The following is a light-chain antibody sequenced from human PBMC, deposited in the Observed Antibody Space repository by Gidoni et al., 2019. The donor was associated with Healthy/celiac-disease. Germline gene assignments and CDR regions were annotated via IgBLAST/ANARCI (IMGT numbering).Light chain of an antibody. CDR3: QQYGSSLWT. Sequence: EFVLTQSPGTLSLSPGERATLSCRASQSVSSSYLAWYQQKPGQAPRLLIYGASSRATGIPDRFSGSGSGTDFTLTISRLEPEDFAVYYCQQYGSSLWTFXQXTKVXIK. CDR1: QSVSSSY. CDR2: GAS. V-gene: IGKV3-20*01. J-gene: IGKJ1*01.